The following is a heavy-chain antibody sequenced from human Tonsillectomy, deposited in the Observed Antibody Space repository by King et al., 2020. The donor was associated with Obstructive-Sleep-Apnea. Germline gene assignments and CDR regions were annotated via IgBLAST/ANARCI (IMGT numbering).Heavy chain of an antibody. Sequence: VQLQESGPGLVKPSGTLSLTCAVSGGSISGSNWWSWVRQPPGKGLEWIGEMHHTGSTNYNPSLKSRVTISVDKSKNQFSLKLSSVTAADTAVYYCARVTWRPYYCGMDVWGQGTTVTVSS. CDR2: MHHTGST. CDR1: GGSISGSNW. V-gene: IGHV4-4*02. D-gene: IGHD5-24*01. J-gene: IGHJ6*02. CDR3: ARVTWRPYYCGMDV.